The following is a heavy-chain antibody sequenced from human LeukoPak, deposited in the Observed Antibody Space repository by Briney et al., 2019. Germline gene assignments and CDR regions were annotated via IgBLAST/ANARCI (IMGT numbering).Heavy chain of an antibody. CDR1: GFTFTTYW. Sequence: GGSLRLSCAASGFTFTTYWMSWVRQAPGKGLEWVASIRFDGSNHNYVDSVKGRFTISRDNTKNTLYLQMNSLRPEDTALYYCAKEWYVGSPPDSWGQGTQVTVSS. J-gene: IGHJ4*02. D-gene: IGHD3-10*01. V-gene: IGHV3-30*02. CDR3: AKEWYVGSPPDS. CDR2: IRFDGSNH.